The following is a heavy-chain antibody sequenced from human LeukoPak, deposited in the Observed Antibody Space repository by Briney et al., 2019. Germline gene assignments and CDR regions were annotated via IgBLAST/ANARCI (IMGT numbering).Heavy chain of an antibody. CDR2: ICYDGSNK. V-gene: IGHV3-33*06. Sequence: GGSLRLSCAASGFTFSSYGMHWVRQAPGKGLEWVAVICYDGSNKYYADSVKGRFTISRDSSKNTLYLQMNSLRAEDTAVYYCAKPRDKYDSSPPYYAMDVWGQGTTVTVSS. CDR3: AKPRDKYDSSPPYYAMDV. J-gene: IGHJ6*02. D-gene: IGHD3-22*01. CDR1: GFTFSSYG.